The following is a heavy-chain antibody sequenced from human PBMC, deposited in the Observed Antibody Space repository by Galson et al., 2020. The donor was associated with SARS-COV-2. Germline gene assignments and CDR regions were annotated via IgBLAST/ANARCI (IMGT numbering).Heavy chain of an antibody. J-gene: IGHJ6*02. V-gene: IGHV1-18*01. CDR1: GYTFTSYG. CDR2: ISAYNGNT. D-gene: IGHD1-1*01. CDR3: AGDSLQEYYYNGMDV. Sequence: ASVKVSCKASGYTFTSYGISWVRQAPGQGLEWMGWISAYNGNTNYAQKLQGRVTMTTDTSTSTAYMELRSLRSDDTAVYYCAGDSLQEYYYNGMDVWGQGTTVTVSS.